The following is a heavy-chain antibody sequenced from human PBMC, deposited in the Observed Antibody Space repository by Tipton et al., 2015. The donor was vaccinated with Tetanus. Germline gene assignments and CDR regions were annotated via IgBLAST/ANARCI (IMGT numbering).Heavy chain of an antibody. CDR3: ARGNYGGTNLYYFDY. Sequence: TLSLTCTVSGGSISSYYWSWIRQHPGKGLEWIGYIYDSGSTYYYNPSLKSRVTISVDTSKNQFSLKLNSVTAADTAVYYCARGNYGGTNLYYFDYWGQGTLVTVSS. CDR1: GGSISSYY. D-gene: IGHD4-23*01. J-gene: IGHJ4*02. CDR2: IYDSGST. V-gene: IGHV4-31*03.